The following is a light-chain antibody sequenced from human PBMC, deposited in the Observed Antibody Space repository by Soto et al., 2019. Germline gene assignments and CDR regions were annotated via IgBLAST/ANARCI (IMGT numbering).Light chain of an antibody. CDR2: GAS. V-gene: IGKV3-20*01. CDR3: QQYGSSPSWT. CDR1: QSVRSNF. Sequence: EIVLTQSPGTLSLSPGERATLSCRASQSVRSNFLAWYQQKPGQAPRPLIFGASNRATGIPDRFSGSGSGTDFTLTINRLEPEDFAVYYCQQYGSSPSWTFGQGTKVDIK. J-gene: IGKJ1*01.